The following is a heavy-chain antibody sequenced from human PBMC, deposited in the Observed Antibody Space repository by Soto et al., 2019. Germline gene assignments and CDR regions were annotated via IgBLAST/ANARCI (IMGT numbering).Heavy chain of an antibody. CDR2: TYYSGST. CDR1: GGSISSGGYY. V-gene: IGHV4-31*03. CDR3: ASSSTVTTRPIDY. Sequence: PSETLSLTCTVSGGSISSGGYYWSWIRQHPGKGLEWIGYTYYSGSTYYNPSLKSRVTISVDTSKNQFSLKLSSVTAADTAVYYCASSSTVTTRPIDYWGQGTLVTVSS. D-gene: IGHD4-17*01. J-gene: IGHJ4*02.